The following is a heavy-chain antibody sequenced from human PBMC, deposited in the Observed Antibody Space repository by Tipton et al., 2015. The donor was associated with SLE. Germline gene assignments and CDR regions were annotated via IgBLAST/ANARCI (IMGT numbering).Heavy chain of an antibody. CDR1: GFTFSSYA. V-gene: IGHV3-23*01. CDR2: ISGSGGST. Sequence: GSLRLSCAASGFTFSSYAMSWVRQAPGKGLEWVSAISGSGGSTYYADSVKGRFTISRDNSKNTLYLQMNSLRAEDTAVYYCARGAMKWELRGYFDYWGQGTLVTVSS. D-gene: IGHD1-26*01. CDR3: ARGAMKWELRGYFDY. J-gene: IGHJ4*02.